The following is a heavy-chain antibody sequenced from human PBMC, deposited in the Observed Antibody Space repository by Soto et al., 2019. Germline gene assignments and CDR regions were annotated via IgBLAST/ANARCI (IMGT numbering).Heavy chain of an antibody. CDR1: GNTFTNFG. V-gene: IGHV1-18*03. D-gene: IGHD2-2*01. CDR3: ARVIPDAEAWFHP. J-gene: IGHJ5*02. Sequence: QGQLVQSGVEVKKPGASVKVSCTASGNTFTNFGVTWVRQAPGQGLEWMGWISPYTDDPSYAQKFQGRVTTTIDTSTSTAYLDLRSLTSDDMVVYHCARVIPDAEAWFHPSGQGTLVTVSS. CDR2: ISPYTDDP.